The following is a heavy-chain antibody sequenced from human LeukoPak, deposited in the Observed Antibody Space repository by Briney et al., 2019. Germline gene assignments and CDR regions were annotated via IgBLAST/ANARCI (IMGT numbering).Heavy chain of an antibody. CDR3: ANRIQQLGHWSFAL. J-gene: IGHJ2*01. V-gene: IGHV4-39*01. CDR1: GGSISNSNYY. Sequence: SETLSLTCTVSGGSISNSNYYWGWIRQPPGKGLEWIGSIYYSGSTFYNPSPKSRVTISVDTSKNQFSLKLSSVPAADTAVYYCANRIQQLGHWSFALWGRGTLVTVSS. D-gene: IGHD5-18*01. CDR2: IYYSGST.